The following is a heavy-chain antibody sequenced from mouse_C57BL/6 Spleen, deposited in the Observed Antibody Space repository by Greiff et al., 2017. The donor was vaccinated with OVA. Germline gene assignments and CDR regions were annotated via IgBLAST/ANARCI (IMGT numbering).Heavy chain of an antibody. CDR2: INPNYGTT. CDR3: ARKTGSSYGWYFDV. CDR1: GYSFTDYN. J-gene: IGHJ1*03. V-gene: IGHV1-39*01. D-gene: IGHD1-1*01. Sequence: QLQESGPELVKPGASVKISCKASGYSFTDYNMNWVKQSNGKSLEWIGVINPNYGTTSYNQKFKGKATLTVDQSSSTAYMQLNSLTSEDSAVYYGARKTGSSYGWYFDVWGTGTTVTVSS.